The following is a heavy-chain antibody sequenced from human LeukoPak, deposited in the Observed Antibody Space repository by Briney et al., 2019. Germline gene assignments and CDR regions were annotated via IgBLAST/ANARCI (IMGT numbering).Heavy chain of an antibody. D-gene: IGHD4-17*01. Sequence: PGGSLRLSCAASGYTVSRDYMSWVRQAPGKGLEWVSVIYSGGTTYYADSVKGRFTISRDNSKNTLYLQMSSLRAEDTAVYYCARLTVTYYLDYWGQGTLVTVSS. CDR3: ARLTVTYYLDY. V-gene: IGHV3-53*01. J-gene: IGHJ4*02. CDR2: IYSGGTT. CDR1: GYTVSRDY.